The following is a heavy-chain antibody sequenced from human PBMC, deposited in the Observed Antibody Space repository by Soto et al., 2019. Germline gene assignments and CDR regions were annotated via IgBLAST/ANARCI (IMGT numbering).Heavy chain of an antibody. V-gene: IGHV4-4*02. J-gene: IGHJ4*02. CDR2: IYHSGST. CDR1: SGSISSSNW. Sequence: SETLSLTYAVSSGSISSSNWWSWVRQPPGKGLEWIGEIYHSGSTNYNPSLKSRVTISVDKSKNQFSLKLSSVTAADTAVYYCAGGYCSGGSCYDYWGQGTLVTVSS. D-gene: IGHD2-15*01. CDR3: AGGYCSGGSCYDY.